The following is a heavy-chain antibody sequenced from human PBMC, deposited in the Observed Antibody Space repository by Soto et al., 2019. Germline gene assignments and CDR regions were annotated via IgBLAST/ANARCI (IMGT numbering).Heavy chain of an antibody. D-gene: IGHD1-20*01. J-gene: IGHJ4*02. CDR2: IDPHSGAT. CDR3: ARAPRILGHITDLGEASPGILEY. V-gene: IGHV1-2*02. CDR1: GYNFNDHY. Sequence: SVEVSCKASGYNFNDHYINWVRQAPGQGLELMVWIDPHSGATSLAQKFKYRIMMTSDTSISTVYMELSSLRSDDTASYYCARAPRILGHITDLGEASPGILEYWGQGTPVTVSS.